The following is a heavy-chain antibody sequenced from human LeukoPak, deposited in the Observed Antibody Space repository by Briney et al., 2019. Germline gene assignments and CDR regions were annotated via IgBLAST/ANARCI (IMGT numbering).Heavy chain of an antibody. CDR3: ARDILTGYNDY. V-gene: IGHV3-7*01. CDR1: GFTLSSYW. Sequence: GGSLRLSCGASGFTLSSYWMSWVRQAPGKGLGWVANIKQDGGEKYYVDSVKGRFTISRDNGKNSPYLQMNSLRAEDTAVYYCARDILTGYNDYWGQGTLVTVSS. CDR2: IKQDGGEK. D-gene: IGHD3-9*01. J-gene: IGHJ4*02.